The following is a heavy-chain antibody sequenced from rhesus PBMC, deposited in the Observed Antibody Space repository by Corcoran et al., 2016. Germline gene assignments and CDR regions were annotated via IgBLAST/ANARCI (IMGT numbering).Heavy chain of an antibody. V-gene: IGHV1-111*02. CDR2: VDPEDGEA. CDR1: GYTFTDYY. J-gene: IGHJ4*01. CDR3: ARGYCIGSDCYAYFDY. Sequence: EVQLVQSGAEVKKPGASVKISCKASGYTFTDYYVHWVRQAPGKGLEWMGRVDPEDGEAIHAKKFQDRVTITADTSTDTAYMELSSLRSEDTAVYYCARGYCIGSDCYAYFDYWGQGVLVTVSS. D-gene: IGHD2-21*01.